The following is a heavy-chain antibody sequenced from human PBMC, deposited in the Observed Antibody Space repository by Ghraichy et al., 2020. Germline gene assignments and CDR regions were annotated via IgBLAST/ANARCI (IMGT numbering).Heavy chain of an antibody. V-gene: IGHV1-46*01. CDR1: GYTFTTYY. CDR3: ARRERTFLDY. Sequence: ASVKVSCKASGYTFTTYYMHWVRQAPGQGLEWMGIINPSGGSTGYAQKFQGRVTMTRDTSTSTIYMELSSLTSEDTAVYYCARRERTFLDYWGQGTLVTISS. D-gene: IGHD1-26*01. CDR2: INPSGGST. J-gene: IGHJ4*02.